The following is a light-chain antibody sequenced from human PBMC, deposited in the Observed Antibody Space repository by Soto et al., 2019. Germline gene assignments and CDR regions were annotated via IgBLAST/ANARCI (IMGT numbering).Light chain of an antibody. J-gene: IGLJ1*01. CDR3: CSYAGSYTFSYV. CDR1: SSDVGGYNY. Sequence: QSALTQPRSVSGCPGQSVTICCTGASSDVGGYNYVSWYQQHPGKAPKLMIYDVSKRPSGVPDRFSGSKSGNTASLTISGLQAEDEADYDCCSYAGSYTFSYVFGTGTKVTVL. CDR2: DVS. V-gene: IGLV2-11*01.